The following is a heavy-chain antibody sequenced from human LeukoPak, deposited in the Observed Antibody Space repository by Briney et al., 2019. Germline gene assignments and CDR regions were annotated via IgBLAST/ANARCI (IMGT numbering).Heavy chain of an antibody. CDR3: ARGQQQVYGTFDY. J-gene: IGHJ4*02. CDR1: GYTFTGYY. Sequence: ASVKVSCKASGYTFTGYYIHWVRQAPGQGLEWMGWINPNSGATNYAQKFQGRVAMTRDTSISTAYMEVSRLRSDDTALYYCARGQQQVYGTFDYWGQGTLVTVSS. CDR2: INPNSGAT. D-gene: IGHD6-13*01. V-gene: IGHV1-2*02.